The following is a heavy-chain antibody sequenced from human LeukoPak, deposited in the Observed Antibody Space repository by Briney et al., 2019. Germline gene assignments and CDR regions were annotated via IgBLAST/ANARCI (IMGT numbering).Heavy chain of an antibody. CDR2: IYYSGST. Sequence: PSETLSLTCTVSGGSISSSSYYWGWIRQPPGKGLEWIGSIYYSGSTYYNPSLKSRVTISVDTSKNQFSLKLSSVTAADTAVYYCARDVGYSGLDYWGQGTLVTVSS. V-gene: IGHV4-39*07. CDR3: ARDVGYSGLDY. D-gene: IGHD5-12*01. CDR1: GGSISSSSYY. J-gene: IGHJ4*02.